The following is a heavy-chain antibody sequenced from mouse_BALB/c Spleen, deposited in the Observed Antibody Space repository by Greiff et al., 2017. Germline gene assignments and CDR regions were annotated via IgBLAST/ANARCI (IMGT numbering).Heavy chain of an antibody. J-gene: IGHJ4*01. CDR3: ARQGLGRDAMDY. V-gene: IGHV5-6*01. D-gene: IGHD4-1*01. CDR1: GFTFSSYG. Sequence: EVKLQESGGDLVKPGGSLKLSCAASGFTFSSYGMSWVRQTPDKRLEWVATISSGGSYTYYPDSVKGRFTISRDNAKNTLYLQMSSLKSEDTAMYYCARQGLGRDAMDYWGQGTSVTVSS. CDR2: ISSGGSYT.